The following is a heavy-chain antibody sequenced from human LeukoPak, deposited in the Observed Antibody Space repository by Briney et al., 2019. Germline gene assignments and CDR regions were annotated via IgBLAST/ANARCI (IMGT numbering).Heavy chain of an antibody. J-gene: IGHJ5*02. CDR1: GGTFSSYA. D-gene: IGHD1-20*01. CDR3: ARDMAYNWNAVDP. V-gene: IGHV1-18*01. CDR2: ISAYNGNT. Sequence: ASVKVSCKASGGTFSSYAISWVRQAPGQGLEWMGWISAYNGNTNYAQKLQGRVTMTTDTSTSTAYMELRSLRSDDTAVYYCARDMAYNWNAVDPWGQGTLVTVSS.